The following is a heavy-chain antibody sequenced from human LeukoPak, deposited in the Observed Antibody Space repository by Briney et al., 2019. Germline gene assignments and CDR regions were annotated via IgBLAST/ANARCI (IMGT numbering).Heavy chain of an antibody. J-gene: IGHJ6*03. Sequence: ASVKVSCKASGYTFPGYNMHWVRHAPGQGLEWMGWINPNSGGTNYAQKFQGRVTMTRDTSISTAYMELSRLRSDDTAVYYCARGVKWFGELVAHYYYYYMDVWGKGTTVTISS. CDR1: GYTFPGYN. D-gene: IGHD3-10*01. CDR2: INPNSGGT. V-gene: IGHV1-2*02. CDR3: ARGVKWFGELVAHYYYYYMDV.